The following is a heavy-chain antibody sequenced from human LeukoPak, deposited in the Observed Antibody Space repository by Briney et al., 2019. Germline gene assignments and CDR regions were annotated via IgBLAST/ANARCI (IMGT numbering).Heavy chain of an antibody. CDR1: GFKFTNYA. V-gene: IGHV3-23*01. D-gene: IGHD6-13*01. J-gene: IGHJ3*01. CDR2: IDGSGVTK. CDR3: ARGASSWEYTTFDV. Sequence: GGSLRLSCAASGFKFTNYAMHWVRQAPGKGLEWVSTIDGSGVTKFYADSVAGRFTISRDNSNNALFLQMNNLRAEDVAIYYCARGASSWEYTTFDVWGQGAIVTVS.